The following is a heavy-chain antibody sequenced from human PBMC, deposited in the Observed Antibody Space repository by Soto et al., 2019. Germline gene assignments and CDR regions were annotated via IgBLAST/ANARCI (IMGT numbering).Heavy chain of an antibody. D-gene: IGHD6-25*01. V-gene: IGHV5-10-1*01. CDR3: ARLQAAAGDNDLPCDY. J-gene: IGHJ4*02. CDR2: IDPSDSYT. CDR1: GYSVTRYW. Sequence: HGESLNISWKGCGYSVTRYWMSGVRQMPGKGLEWMGRIDPSDSYTNYSPSFQGHVTIAADKSISTAYLQWSSLKASDTAMYYCARLQAAAGDNDLPCDYWGQGTQVTVSS.